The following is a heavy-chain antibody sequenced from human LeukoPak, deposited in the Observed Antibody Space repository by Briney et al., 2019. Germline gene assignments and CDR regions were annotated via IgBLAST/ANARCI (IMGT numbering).Heavy chain of an antibody. CDR1: GYTFTSYG. CDR2: ISAYNGNT. J-gene: IGHJ3*02. CDR3: ARDYPRADYDILTGSPDAFDI. D-gene: IGHD3-9*01. Sequence: GASVKVSCKASGYTFTSYGISWVRQAPGQGLEWMGWISAYNGNTNYAQKLQGRVTMTTDTSTSTAYMELRSLRSDDTAVYYCARDYPRADYDILTGSPDAFDIWGQGTMVTVSS. V-gene: IGHV1-18*01.